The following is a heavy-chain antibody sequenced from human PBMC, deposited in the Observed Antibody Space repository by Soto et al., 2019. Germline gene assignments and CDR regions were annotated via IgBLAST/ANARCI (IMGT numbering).Heavy chain of an antibody. J-gene: IGHJ5*01. CDR1: GFSFSSYT. CDR2: ITNRGTHT. Sequence: GGSLRLSCTASGFSFSSYTMNWVRQAPGKGLQWVASITNRGTHTYSADSVKGRFTISRDNDKNSLYLQMNNLRAEDTATYYCARAHEVAWFDSWGLGTLVTVSS. V-gene: IGHV3-21*06. CDR3: ARAHEVAWFDS. D-gene: IGHD2-15*01.